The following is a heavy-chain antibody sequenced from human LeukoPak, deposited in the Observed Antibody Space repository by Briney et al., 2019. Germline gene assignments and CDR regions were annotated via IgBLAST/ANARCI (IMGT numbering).Heavy chain of an antibody. V-gene: IGHV3-23*01. D-gene: IGHD1-26*01. CDR3: ARGIRGSPGY. CDR1: GFTFNTYV. Sequence: GGSLRLSCAASGFTFNTYVMSWVRQAPGKGLEWVSAINGGGSNTYYADSVKGRFTISRDNSKNMVYLQMNSLRAEDTAVYYCARGIRGSPGYWGQGTLVTVSS. CDR2: INGGGSNT. J-gene: IGHJ4*02.